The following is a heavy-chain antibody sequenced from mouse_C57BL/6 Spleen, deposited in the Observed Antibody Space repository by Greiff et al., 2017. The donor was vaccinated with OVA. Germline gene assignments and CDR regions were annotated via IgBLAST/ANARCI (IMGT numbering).Heavy chain of an antibody. Sequence: QVQLQQPGAELVRPGSSVKLSCKASGYTFTSYWMHWVKPRPIQGLEWIGNIDTSDSETHYNQKFKDKATLTVDKSSSTAYMQLSSLTSEDSAVYYCARLGWSYAMDYWGQGTSVTVSS. CDR2: IDTSDSET. CDR3: ARLGWSYAMDY. D-gene: IGHD3-3*01. J-gene: IGHJ4*01. V-gene: IGHV1-52*01. CDR1: GYTFTSYW.